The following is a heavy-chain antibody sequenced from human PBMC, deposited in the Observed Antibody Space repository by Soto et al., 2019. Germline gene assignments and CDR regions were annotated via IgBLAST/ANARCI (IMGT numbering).Heavy chain of an antibody. CDR3: ARGEPRFMEWLLLSEYFDP. CDR1: GGSFSGYY. CDR2: INHSGST. J-gene: IGHJ5*02. V-gene: IGHV4-34*01. Sequence: PSETLSLTCAVYGGSFSGYYWSWIRQPPGKGLEWIGEINHSGSTNYNPSLKSRVTISVDTSKNQVSLKLSSVTAADTAVYYCARGEPRFMEWLLLSEYFDPWGQGTLVTVSS. D-gene: IGHD3-3*01.